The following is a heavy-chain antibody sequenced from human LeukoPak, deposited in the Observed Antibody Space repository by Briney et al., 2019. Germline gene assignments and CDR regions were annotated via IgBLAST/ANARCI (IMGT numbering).Heavy chain of an antibody. CDR2: IYHSGST. CDR3: AGRRGIYTLFDY. D-gene: IGHD2-2*02. V-gene: IGHV4-38-2*01. Sequence: NPSETLSLTCAVSNYSISSAYYWAWIRQPPGKGLEWIGNIYHSGSTYYNPSLKSRVSISVDTSRNQISLKLISVTAADTAVYHCAGRRGIYTLFDYWGQGTLVTVSS. J-gene: IGHJ4*02. CDR1: NYSISSAYY.